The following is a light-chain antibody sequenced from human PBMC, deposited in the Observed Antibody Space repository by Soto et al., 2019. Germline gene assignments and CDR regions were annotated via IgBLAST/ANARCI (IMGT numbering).Light chain of an antibody. CDR2: AAS. Sequence: DIQMTQSPSSLSASVGDRVTITCRASQSISSYLNWYQQKPGKAPKLLIYAASSLQSGVPSRFSGSGSGTDFTLTISSLQPEDFATYYCQQSYSTPTVXPGTKADIK. V-gene: IGKV1-39*01. CDR3: QQSYSTPT. CDR1: QSISSY. J-gene: IGKJ3*01.